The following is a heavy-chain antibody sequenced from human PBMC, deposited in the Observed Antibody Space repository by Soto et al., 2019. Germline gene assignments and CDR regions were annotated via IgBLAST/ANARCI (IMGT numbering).Heavy chain of an antibody. CDR2: ISPYNGSP. CDR1: DYTFDNYG. V-gene: IGHV1-18*01. D-gene: IGHD2-8*01. J-gene: IGHJ6*02. CDR3: ARNPSTSWPPLYGMDV. Sequence: QDHLVQSGAEVKQPGASVKVSCKASDYTFDNYGINWVRQAPGQGPEWMGWISPYNGSPKFSEKFQGRVTMTTDASTTTAYMELRSLRSDDTAVYYCARNPSTSWPPLYGMDVWGQGTTVTVSS.